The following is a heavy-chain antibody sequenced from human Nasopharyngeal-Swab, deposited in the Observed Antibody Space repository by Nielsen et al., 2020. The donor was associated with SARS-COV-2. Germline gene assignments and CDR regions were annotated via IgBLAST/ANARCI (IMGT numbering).Heavy chain of an antibody. D-gene: IGHD3-22*01. CDR3: ARDRDYYDSSGYCFDY. V-gene: IGHV3-11*04. CDR1: GFTFSDYY. CDR2: ISSSGSTI. Sequence: GESLKISCAASGFTFSDYYMSWIRQAPGKGLEWVSYISSSGSTIYYADSVKGRFTISRDNAKNSLYLQMNSLRAEDTAVYYCARDRDYYDSSGYCFDYWGQGTLVTVSS. J-gene: IGHJ4*02.